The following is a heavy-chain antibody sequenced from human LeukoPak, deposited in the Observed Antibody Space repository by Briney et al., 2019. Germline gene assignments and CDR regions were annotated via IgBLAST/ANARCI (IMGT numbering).Heavy chain of an antibody. CDR1: GFTFDDYA. D-gene: IGHD3-16*02. CDR3: AKEPYRSSYYYYMDV. CDR2: ISWDGGST. J-gene: IGHJ6*03. V-gene: IGHV3-43D*03. Sequence: PGGSPRLSCAASGFTFDDYAMHWVRQAPVKGLEWVSLISWDGGSTYYADSVKGRFTISRDNSKNSLYLQMNSLRAEDTALYYCAKEPYRSSYYYYMDVWGKGTTVTVSS.